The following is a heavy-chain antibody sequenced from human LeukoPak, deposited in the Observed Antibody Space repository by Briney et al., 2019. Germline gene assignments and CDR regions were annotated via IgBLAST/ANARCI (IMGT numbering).Heavy chain of an antibody. J-gene: IGHJ6*03. D-gene: IGHD2-2*01. V-gene: IGHV4-4*09. CDR3: ARHGSSTAHYYYMDV. Sequence: PSETLSLTCAVYGGSFSGYYWSWIRQPPGKGLEWIGYIYTSGSTNYNPSLKSRVTISVDTSNNQFSLKLSSVTAADTAVYYCARHGSSTAHYYYMDVWGKGTTVTVSS. CDR2: IYTSGST. CDR1: GGSFSGYY.